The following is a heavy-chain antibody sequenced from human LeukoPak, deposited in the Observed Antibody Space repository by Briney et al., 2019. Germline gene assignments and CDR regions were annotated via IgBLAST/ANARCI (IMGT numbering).Heavy chain of an antibody. V-gene: IGHV3-48*01. CDR3: ARDGWFGDYNWFDP. J-gene: IGHJ5*02. CDR1: GFTFSSYS. Sequence: GESLKISCAASGFTFSSYSMNWVRQAPGKGLEWISYISSASNTTYYADSVKGRFTISRDNAKNSVHLQMNSLRAEDTAMYYCARDGWFGDYNWFDPWGQGTLVTVSS. CDR2: ISSASNTT. D-gene: IGHD3-10*01.